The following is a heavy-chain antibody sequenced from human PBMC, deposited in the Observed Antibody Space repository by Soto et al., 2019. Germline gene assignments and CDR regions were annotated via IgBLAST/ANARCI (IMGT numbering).Heavy chain of an antibody. Sequence: QLQLQESGSGLVKPSQTLSLTCAVSGGSISSGGYSWSWIRQPPGKGLEWIGYIYHSGSTYYNPSLKSRGTIAVARSNNHFSQKLSSVAAADTAVYYCASVPDHGGQGTLVTVPS. CDR2: IYHSGST. J-gene: IGHJ5*02. CDR1: GGSISSGGYS. CDR3: ASVPDH. V-gene: IGHV4-30-2*01.